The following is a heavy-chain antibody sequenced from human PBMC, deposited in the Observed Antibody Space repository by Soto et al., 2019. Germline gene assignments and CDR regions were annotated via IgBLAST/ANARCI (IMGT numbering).Heavy chain of an antibody. V-gene: IGHV5-51*01. J-gene: IGHJ6*02. CDR3: ARHRLEVATPLGGMDV. D-gene: IGHD5-12*01. CDR2: IYPGDSDT. Sequence: GESLKISCKGSGYSFTSYWIGWVRQMRGKGLEWMGIIYPGDSDTRYSPSFQGQVTISADKSISTAYLQWSSLKASDTAMYYCARHRLEVATPLGGMDVWGQGITVTVSS. CDR1: GYSFTSYW.